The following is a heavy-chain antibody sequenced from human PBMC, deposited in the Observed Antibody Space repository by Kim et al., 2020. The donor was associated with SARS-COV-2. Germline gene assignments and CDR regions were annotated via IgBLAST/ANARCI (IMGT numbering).Heavy chain of an antibody. CDR1: GFTFSNYG. D-gene: IGHD6-13*01. J-gene: IGHJ4*02. CDR3: TNPRQPDY. V-gene: IGHV3-23*01. CDR2: ISGSGDTT. Sequence: GGSLRLSCAASGFTFSNYGMSWVRQAPGKGLEWVSGISGSGDTTTYADSVKGRFTVSRDNYKNTLYLQMSSRRAEDTAIYYCTNPRQPDYWGQGTLFTVSS.